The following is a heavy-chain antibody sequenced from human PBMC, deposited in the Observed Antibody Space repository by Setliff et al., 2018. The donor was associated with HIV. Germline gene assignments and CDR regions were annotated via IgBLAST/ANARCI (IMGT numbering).Heavy chain of an antibody. CDR3: ASLEGKKMATIY. V-gene: IGHV1-69*05. D-gene: IGHD5-12*01. J-gene: IGHJ4*02. CDR1: GGTFSSYA. Sequence: GASVKVSCKASGGTFSSYAFSWVRQAPGQGLEWMGGIIPIFGTANYAQKFQGRVTITTDESTSTAYMELSSLRSEDTAVYYCASLEGKKMATIYWGQGTLVTVSS. CDR2: IIPIFGTA.